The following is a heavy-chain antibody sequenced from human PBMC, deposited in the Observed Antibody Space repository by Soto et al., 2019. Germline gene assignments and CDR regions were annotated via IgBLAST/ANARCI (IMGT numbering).Heavy chain of an antibody. D-gene: IGHD2-2*01. J-gene: IGHJ4*02. V-gene: IGHV4-31*03. CDR2: TYHTGST. Sequence: QVQLQESGPGLVKPSQTLSLTCTVSGGSISVGVYYWNWIRQLPGKGPEWIGYTYHTGSTYYNPSLESRVTVSVDPSKNQFSLRLSSVTAADTAVYYCAIIANPDASLYFDYWGQGTLVTVSS. CDR3: AIIANPDASLYFDY. CDR1: GGSISVGVYY.